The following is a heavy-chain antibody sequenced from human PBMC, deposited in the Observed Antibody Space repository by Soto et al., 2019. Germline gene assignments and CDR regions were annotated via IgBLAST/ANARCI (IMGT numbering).Heavy chain of an antibody. CDR3: STRAYDTNGYYRFDP. Sequence: SETLSLTCASYCGSFIGHSWTWIRQSPGKGLEWIGDINHSGRVNYSPSLKSRVTISLDTSKNQFSLTLSAVTAADTAMYYCSTRAYDTNGYYRFDPWGQGTLVTVSS. CDR2: INHSGRV. J-gene: IGHJ5*01. CDR1: CGSFIGHS. V-gene: IGHV4-34*01. D-gene: IGHD3-22*01.